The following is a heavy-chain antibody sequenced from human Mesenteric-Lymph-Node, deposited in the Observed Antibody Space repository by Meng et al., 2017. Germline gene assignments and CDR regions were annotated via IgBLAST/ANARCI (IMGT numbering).Heavy chain of an antibody. J-gene: IGHJ5*02. V-gene: IGHV4-34*01. CDR2: INHSGST. D-gene: IGHD4-17*01. CDR1: GGSFSGYY. Sequence: GGRRLFKPSGNPSLTRAVHGGSFSGYYWSWIRQPPGKGLEWIGEINHSGSTNYNPSLKSRVTISVDTSKNQFSLKLSSVTAADTAVYYCARGFVKYTVTRVGNWFDPWGQGTLVTVSS. CDR3: ARGFVKYTVTRVGNWFDP.